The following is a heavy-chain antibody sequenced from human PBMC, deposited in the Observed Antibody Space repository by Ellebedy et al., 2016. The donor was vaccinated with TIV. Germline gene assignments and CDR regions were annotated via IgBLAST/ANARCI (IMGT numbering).Heavy chain of an antibody. J-gene: IGHJ4*02. CDR3: ARDMVQGMVARYLWFDY. V-gene: IGHV1-18*01. Sequence: ASVKVSCKASGYTFTSYVISWVRQAPGQGLEWMAWISVYTGNSNYAQKFQGRVTVTTDTSTSTAYLELRNLKSDDTAVCYCARDMVQGMVARYLWFDYWGQGTLVTVSS. CDR1: GYTFTSYV. CDR2: ISVYTGNS. D-gene: IGHD1-26*01.